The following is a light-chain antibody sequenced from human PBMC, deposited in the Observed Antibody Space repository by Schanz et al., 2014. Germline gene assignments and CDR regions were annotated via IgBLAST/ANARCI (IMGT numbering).Light chain of an antibody. V-gene: IGKV1-39*01. CDR1: QSISSY. J-gene: IGKJ2*01. CDR2: AAS. CDR3: QQSYSTPYT. Sequence: DIQMTQSPSSLSASVGDRVTITCRASQSISSYLNWYQQKPGNAPKVLIYAASTLQSGVPSRFSGSGSGTDFTLTISSLQPEDFATYYCQQSYSTPYTFGQGTKLEIK.